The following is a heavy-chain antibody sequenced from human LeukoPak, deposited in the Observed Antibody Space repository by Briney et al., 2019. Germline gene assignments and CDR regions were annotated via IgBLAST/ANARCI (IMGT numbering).Heavy chain of an antibody. J-gene: IGHJ4*02. CDR1: GGSIYSGGDY. D-gene: IGHD3-9*01. CDR2: IYYSGST. Sequence: SQTLSLTCSVSGGSIYSGGDYWGWIRQHPGKGLEWIGYIYYSGSTDYNPSLKSRVSISLDMSKNQFSLNLSSVTVADTAVYHCARVLRYFDWFDYWGQGTLVTVSS. V-gene: IGHV4-31*03. CDR3: ARVLRYFDWFDY.